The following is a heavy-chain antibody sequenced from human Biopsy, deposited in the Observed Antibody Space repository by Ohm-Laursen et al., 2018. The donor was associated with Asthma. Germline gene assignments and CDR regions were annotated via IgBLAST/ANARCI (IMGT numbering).Heavy chain of an antibody. D-gene: IGHD3-3*01. CDR2: IKHDGCEK. J-gene: IGHJ1*01. CDR1: GFTFDDHC. V-gene: IGHV3-7*01. CDR3: ARTFHFWSPYHAEHYQL. Sequence: SLRLSCAASGFTFDDHCMSWVRQVPGQGLEWVANIKHDGCEKNHVDSLKGRFTISRDNAKNLLFLQMNSLRAEDTAVYYCARTFHFWSPYHAEHYQLWGQGTLVTVSS.